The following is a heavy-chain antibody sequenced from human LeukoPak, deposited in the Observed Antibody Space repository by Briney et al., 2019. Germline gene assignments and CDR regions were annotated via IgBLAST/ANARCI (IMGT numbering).Heavy chain of an antibody. CDR1: GGTFSNYA. Sequence: SVKVSCKASGGTFSNYAINWVRQAPGQGLEWMGGIIPIFGTTNYAQKFQGRVTITADKSTSTGYMELSSLRSEDTAVYYCARAQLPDYGGKGPAEYFQHWGQGTLVTVSS. V-gene: IGHV1-69*06. D-gene: IGHD4-23*01. CDR2: IIPIFGTT. J-gene: IGHJ1*01. CDR3: ARAQLPDYGGKGPAEYFQH.